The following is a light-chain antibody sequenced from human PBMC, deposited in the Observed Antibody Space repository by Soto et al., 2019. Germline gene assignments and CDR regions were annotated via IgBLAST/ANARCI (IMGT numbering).Light chain of an antibody. CDR3: QQYNNWPRT. Sequence: EINITQVPATLSVSPGERATPSFRASQSVSSNLAWYQQKPGQAPRLLIYGASTRATGIPARFSGSGSGTEFTLTISSLQSEDFAVYYCQQYNNWPRTFGQGTKVDIK. V-gene: IGKV3-15*01. J-gene: IGKJ1*01. CDR1: QSVSSN. CDR2: GAS.